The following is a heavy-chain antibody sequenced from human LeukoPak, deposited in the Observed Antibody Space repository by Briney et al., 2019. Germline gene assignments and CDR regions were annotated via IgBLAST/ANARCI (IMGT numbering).Heavy chain of an antibody. D-gene: IGHD6-19*01. CDR2: IYHSGST. CDR3: ARFIAVAGFDY. CDR1: GYSISSGYY. V-gene: IGHV4-38-2*01. J-gene: IGHJ4*02. Sequence: SETLSLTCAVSGYSISSGYYWGWIRQPPGKGLEWIGSIYHSGSTYYNPSLKSRVTISVDTSKNQFSLKLSSVTAADTAVYYCARFIAVAGFDYWGERTLVTVSS.